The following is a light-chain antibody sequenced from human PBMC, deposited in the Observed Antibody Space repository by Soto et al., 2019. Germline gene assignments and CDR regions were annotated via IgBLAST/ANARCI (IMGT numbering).Light chain of an antibody. CDR3: SSYTTSSTLNYV. CDR1: SNDVGGYNF. Sequence: QSALTQPASVSGSPGQSITISCTGTSNDVGGYNFVSWYQQFPGKAPKLMIYEVSNRPSGVSNRFSGSKSGNTASLTISGLQAEDEADYYCSSYTTSSTLNYVFGSGTKLTVL. J-gene: IGLJ1*01. V-gene: IGLV2-14*01. CDR2: EVS.